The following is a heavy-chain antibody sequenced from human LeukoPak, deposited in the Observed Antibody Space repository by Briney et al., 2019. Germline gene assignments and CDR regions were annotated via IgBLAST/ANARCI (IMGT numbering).Heavy chain of an antibody. D-gene: IGHD3-22*01. Sequence: GGSLRLSCAASGFTFSSYWMSWVRQAPGKGLEWVANIKQDGSEKYYVDSVKGRFTISRDNAKNSLYLQMNSLRAEDTAVYYCARAQDDSSGYYEYYFDYWGQGTLVTVSS. CDR2: IKQDGSEK. CDR1: GFTFSSYW. J-gene: IGHJ4*02. CDR3: ARAQDDSSGYYEYYFDY. V-gene: IGHV3-7*01.